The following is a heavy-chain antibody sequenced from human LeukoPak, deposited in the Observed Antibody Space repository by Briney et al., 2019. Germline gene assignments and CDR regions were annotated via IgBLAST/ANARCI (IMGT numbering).Heavy chain of an antibody. CDR3: IKDRIGTWSFDH. V-gene: IGHV3-64D*06. Sequence: PGGSLRFSCSASGFTFSGHFMHWVRQAPGKGLEYVSSISINGDKTYYAESVKGRFTISRDNSKNTLYLQLSSLRVEDTAVYYCIKDRIGTWSFDHWGQGTLLTVSS. D-gene: IGHD1-26*01. J-gene: IGHJ4*02. CDR2: ISINGDKT. CDR1: GFTFSGHF.